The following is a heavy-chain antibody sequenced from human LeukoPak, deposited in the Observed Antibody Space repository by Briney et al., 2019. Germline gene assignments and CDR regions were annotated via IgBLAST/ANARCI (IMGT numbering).Heavy chain of an antibody. CDR3: AKVDDYVWGSYRSYYFDY. J-gene: IGHJ4*02. V-gene: IGHV3-23*01. D-gene: IGHD3-16*02. CDR2: ISGSGGST. CDR1: GFTFSSYA. Sequence: GGSLRLSCAASGFTFSSYAMSWVRQAPGKGLVWVSAISGSGGSTYYADSVKGRFTISRDNSKNTLYLQMNSLRAEDTAVYYCAKVDDYVWGSYRSYYFDYWGQGTLVTVSS.